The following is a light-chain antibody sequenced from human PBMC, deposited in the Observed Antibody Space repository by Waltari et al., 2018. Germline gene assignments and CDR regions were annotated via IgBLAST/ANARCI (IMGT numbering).Light chain of an antibody. CDR3: QQYTSFSLT. J-gene: IGKJ4*01. V-gene: IGKV1-5*03. Sequence: DIQMTQSPSSLSASIGDRVTFTCRASQSISSRLAWSQQKPGKAPKLLISKAATLESGVPSRFSGSGSGTEFTLTISSLQPDDFATYYCQQYTSFSLTFGGGTTVEIK. CDR2: KAA. CDR1: QSISSR.